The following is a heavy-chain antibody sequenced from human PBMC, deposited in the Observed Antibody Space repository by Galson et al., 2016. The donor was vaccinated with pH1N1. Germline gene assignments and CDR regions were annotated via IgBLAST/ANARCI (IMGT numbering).Heavy chain of an antibody. CDR1: GYRFSSSW. CDR2: IYLGGSLI. CDR3: ARQNDYGDYRGDAFDI. Sequence: QSGAEVTKPGESLKISCKGSGYRFSSSWIGWVRQMPGKGLEWMGIIYLGGSLIRYRPSFPGQVTISADKSVNIVYLEWGSLKASDTAMYYCARQNDYGDYRGDAFDIWGQGTMVTVSS. J-gene: IGHJ3*02. V-gene: IGHV5-51*01. D-gene: IGHD4-17*01.